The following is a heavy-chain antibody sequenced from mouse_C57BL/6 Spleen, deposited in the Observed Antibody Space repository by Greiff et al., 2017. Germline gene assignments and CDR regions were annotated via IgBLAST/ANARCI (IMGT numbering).Heavy chain of an antibody. CDR2: IYPGSGST. Sequence: VQLQQPGAELVKPGASVKMSCKASGYTFTSYWITWVKQRPGQGLEWIGDIYPGSGSTNYNEKFKSKATLTVDTSSSTAYMQLSSLTSEDSAVYYCATYGSSYPYYFDYWGQGTTLTVSS. CDR3: ATYGSSYPYYFDY. J-gene: IGHJ2*01. CDR1: GYTFTSYW. D-gene: IGHD1-1*01. V-gene: IGHV1-55*01.